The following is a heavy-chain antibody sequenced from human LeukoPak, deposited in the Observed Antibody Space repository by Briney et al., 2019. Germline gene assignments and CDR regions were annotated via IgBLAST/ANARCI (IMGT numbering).Heavy chain of an antibody. CDR1: GFTVSSNY. J-gene: IGHJ4*02. Sequence: GGSLRLSCAASGFTVSSNYMSWVRQAPGKGPEWVSVIYSSGTTYYAASVKGRFTISRDNSKNTLYLQMNSLRAEDTAVYYCARSTCSGGTCHGEGFDYWGQGTLVTVSS. V-gene: IGHV3-66*02. CDR2: IYSSGTT. D-gene: IGHD2-15*01. CDR3: ARSTCSGGTCHGEGFDY.